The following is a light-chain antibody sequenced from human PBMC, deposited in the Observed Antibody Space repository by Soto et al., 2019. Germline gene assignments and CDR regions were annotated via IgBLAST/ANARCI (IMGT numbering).Light chain of an antibody. V-gene: IGLV2-14*01. J-gene: IGLJ3*02. CDR1: SSDVGGYNY. Sequence: QSALTQPASVSGSPGQSITISCTGTSSDVGGYNYVSWYQQHPAKAPKLMIYEVSNRPSGVSHRFSGSKSGNTACLTISGLQAEDEADYYCFSYTTSSTLVFGGGTKVTVL. CDR2: EVS. CDR3: FSYTTSSTLV.